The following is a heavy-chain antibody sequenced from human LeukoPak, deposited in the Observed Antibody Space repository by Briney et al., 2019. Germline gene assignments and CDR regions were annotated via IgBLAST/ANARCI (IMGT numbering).Heavy chain of an antibody. CDR3: AGASYDSSGVH. D-gene: IGHD3-22*01. CDR2: IYYSGST. V-gene: IGHV4-59*01. CDR1: GGSISSYY. Sequence: SETLSLTCTVSGGSISSYYWSWIRQPPGKGLEWIGYIYYSGSTNYNPSLKSRVTISVDTSKNQFSLKLSSVTAADTAGYYCAGASYDSSGVHWGQGTLVTVSS. J-gene: IGHJ4*02.